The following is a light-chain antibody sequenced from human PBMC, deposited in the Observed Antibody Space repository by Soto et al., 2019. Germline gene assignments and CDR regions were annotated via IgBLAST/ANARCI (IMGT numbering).Light chain of an antibody. CDR1: QSISSF. V-gene: IGKV1-39*01. CDR2: AAS. Sequence: DIQMTQSPSSLSASVGDRVSITCRASQSISSFLNWYQQKPAKAPKLLIYAASSLQSGVPSRFSCSGSGTDFTLTISSLQPEDFATYYCQQTYSTPNTFGQGTKLEIK. J-gene: IGKJ2*01. CDR3: QQTYSTPNT.